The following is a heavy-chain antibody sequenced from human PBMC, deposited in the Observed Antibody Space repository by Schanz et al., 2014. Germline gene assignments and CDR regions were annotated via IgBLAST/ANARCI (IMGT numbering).Heavy chain of an antibody. Sequence: VQLVESGGDLVQPGGSLRLSCSASGFTFSTFAMHWVRQAPGKGLEYISAISNNGDSTYYADSVKGRFTISRDNSKNTLYLQMNSLRAEDTAVYYCARDRRNADLDYWGQGTLVTVSS. CDR1: GFTFSTFA. V-gene: IGHV3-64*04. J-gene: IGHJ4*02. D-gene: IGHD1-1*01. CDR3: ARDRRNADLDY. CDR2: ISNNGDST.